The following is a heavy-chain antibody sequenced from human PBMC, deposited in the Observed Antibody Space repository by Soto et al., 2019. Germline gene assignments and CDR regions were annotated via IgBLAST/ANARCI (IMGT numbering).Heavy chain of an antibody. D-gene: IGHD4-17*01. Sequence: ASVKVSCKASGDRFTSYGISWVRQAPGQGLEWMGWISAYNGNTNYAQKLQGRVTMTTDTSTSTAYMELRSLRSDDTAVYYCAREQGRDYGDYYHDAFDIWGQGTMVTVSS. CDR1: GDRFTSYG. V-gene: IGHV1-18*01. CDR2: ISAYNGNT. J-gene: IGHJ3*02. CDR3: AREQGRDYGDYYHDAFDI.